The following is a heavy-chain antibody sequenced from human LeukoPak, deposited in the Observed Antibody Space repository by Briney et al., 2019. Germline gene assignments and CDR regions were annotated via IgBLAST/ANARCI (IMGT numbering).Heavy chain of an antibody. Sequence: SETLSLTCAVYGGSTTGYYWSWIRQTPGRGLEWVGEIHYTGATSYNPSLKSRATISTDTSKNQFSLRLSSVTAADTAVYYCARGNILTGYCFDFWGQGALVTVSS. CDR1: GGSTTGYY. J-gene: IGHJ4*02. CDR2: IHYTGAT. D-gene: IGHD3-9*01. V-gene: IGHV4-34*01. CDR3: ARGNILTGYCFDF.